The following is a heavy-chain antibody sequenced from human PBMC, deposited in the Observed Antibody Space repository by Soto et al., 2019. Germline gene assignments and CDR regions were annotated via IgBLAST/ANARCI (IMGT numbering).Heavy chain of an antibody. Sequence: SETLSLTCTVSGGSINNNYYYWSWIRQPPGKGLEWIGYIFYSGSTIYNPSLKSRVTISVDTSKNQVSLKLNSVTAADAAVYYCARHDGFSSGWIFDYWGHGTLVTVSS. V-gene: IGHV4-61*01. J-gene: IGHJ4*01. CDR3: ARHDGFSSGWIFDY. D-gene: IGHD6-19*01. CDR2: IFYSGST. CDR1: GGSINNNYYY.